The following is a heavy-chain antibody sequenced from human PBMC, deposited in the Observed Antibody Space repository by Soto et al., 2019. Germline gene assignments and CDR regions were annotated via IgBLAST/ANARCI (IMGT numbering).Heavy chain of an antibody. J-gene: IGHJ5*02. CDR1: GGSISSGGYY. Sequence: PSETLSLTCTVSGGSISSGGYYWSWIRQHPGKGLEWIGYIYYSGSTYYNPSLKSRVTISVDTSKNQFSLKLSSVTAADTAVYYCARWASSSTGVPYNWFDPWGQGTLVTVSS. CDR2: IYYSGST. CDR3: ARWASSSTGVPYNWFDP. V-gene: IGHV4-31*03. D-gene: IGHD4-4*01.